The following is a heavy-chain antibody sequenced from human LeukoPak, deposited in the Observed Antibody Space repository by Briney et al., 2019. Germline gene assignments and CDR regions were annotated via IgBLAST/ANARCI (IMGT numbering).Heavy chain of an antibody. CDR2: ISYDGSNN. J-gene: IGHJ3*02. Sequence: GGSLRLSCAASGFTFSSYGMHWVRQAPGKGLEWVAVISYDGSNNYYADSVKGRFTISREKSKNTLYLQMNSLRAEDTAVYYCARDLRYCSSASCSENGAFDIGGQGTMVTVFS. CDR1: GFTFSSYG. CDR3: ARDLRYCSSASCSENGAFDI. D-gene: IGHD2-2*01. V-gene: IGHV3-30*12.